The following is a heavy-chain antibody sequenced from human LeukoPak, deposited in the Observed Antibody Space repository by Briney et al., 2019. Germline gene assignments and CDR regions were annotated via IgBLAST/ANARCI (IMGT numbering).Heavy chain of an antibody. J-gene: IGHJ4*02. CDR1: GGSFSGYY. Sequence: SETLSLTCAVYGGSFSGYYWSWIRQPPGKGLEWIGEINHSGSTNYNPSLKSRVTISVDTSKNQFSLKLSSVPAADTAVYYCATRRFDFWSGYSLAFDYWGQGTLVTVSS. CDR3: ATRRFDFWSGYSLAFDY. D-gene: IGHD3-3*01. V-gene: IGHV4-34*01. CDR2: INHSGST.